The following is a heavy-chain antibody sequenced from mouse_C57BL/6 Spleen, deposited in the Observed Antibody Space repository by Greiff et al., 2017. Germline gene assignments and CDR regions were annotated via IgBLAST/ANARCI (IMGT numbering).Heavy chain of an antibody. CDR1: GYTFTSYW. Sequence: QVQLQQPGAELVRPGSSVKLSCKASGYTFTSYWMHWVKQRPIQGLEWIGNIDPSDSETHYNQKFKDKATLTVDKSSSTAYMQLSSLTSEDSAVYYCARGSGTTVVAPSDYWGQGTTLTVSS. J-gene: IGHJ2*01. D-gene: IGHD1-1*01. CDR2: IDPSDSET. V-gene: IGHV1-52*01. CDR3: ARGSGTTVVAPSDY.